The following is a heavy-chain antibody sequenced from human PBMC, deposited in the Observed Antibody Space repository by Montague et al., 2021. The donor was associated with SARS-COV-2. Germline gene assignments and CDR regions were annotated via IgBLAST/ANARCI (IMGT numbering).Heavy chain of an antibody. CDR2: ISWNSGST. D-gene: IGHD2-15*01. CDR3: AKEVGESPSFDY. V-gene: IGHV3-9*01. CDR1: GFTFDDYA. Sequence: SLRLSFAASGFTFDDYAMHLVRQAPGNGLEWVSGISWNSGSTGYSDSVKGRFTISRDNAKNSLYLQMNSLRAEDTALYYCAKEVGESPSFDYWGQGTLVTVSS. J-gene: IGHJ4*02.